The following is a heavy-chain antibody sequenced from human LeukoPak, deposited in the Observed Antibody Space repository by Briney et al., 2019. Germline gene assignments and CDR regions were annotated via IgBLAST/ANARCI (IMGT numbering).Heavy chain of an antibody. Sequence: SETLSLTCSVSGGSITSSRYYWGWIRQPPGKGLEWIGSISYSGNTYYNPSLKSRVTISIDTSMNQFSLKLSSVIAADTTVYYYAVTYFNNPEHAFDMWSQGTMVTVSS. CDR3: AVTYFNNPEHAFDM. CDR1: GGSITSSRYY. V-gene: IGHV4-39*01. CDR2: ISYSGNT. D-gene: IGHD2/OR15-2a*01. J-gene: IGHJ3*02.